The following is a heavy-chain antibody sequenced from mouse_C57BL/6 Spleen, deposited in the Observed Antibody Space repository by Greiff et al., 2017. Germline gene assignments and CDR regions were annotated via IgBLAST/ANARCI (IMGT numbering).Heavy chain of an antibody. Sequence: QVQLQQPGAELVMPGASVKLSCKASGYTFTSYWMHWVKQRPGQGLEWIGEIDPSDSYTNYNQKFKGKSTLTVDKSSSTAYMQLSSLTSEDSAVYYCARGETAQARGHFDYWGKGTTLTVAS. J-gene: IGHJ2*01. CDR2: IDPSDSYT. V-gene: IGHV1-69*01. CDR1: GYTFTSYW. D-gene: IGHD3-2*02. CDR3: ARGETAQARGHFDY.